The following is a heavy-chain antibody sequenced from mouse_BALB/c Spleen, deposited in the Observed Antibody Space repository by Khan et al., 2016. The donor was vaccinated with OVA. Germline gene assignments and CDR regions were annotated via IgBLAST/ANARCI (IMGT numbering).Heavy chain of an antibody. CDR2: IWSDGST. J-gene: IGHJ4*01. V-gene: IGHV2-6-1*01. D-gene: IGHD2-10*01. CDR3: ARQPYYHYYVMDY. CDR1: EFSLSSYG. Sequence: QVQLKQSGPGLVAPSQSLSITCTISEFSLSSYGLHWVRQPPGQGLEWLVVIWSDGSTTYNSTLKSRLSITKDNSKSQVFLKMNSLQTDDTAIYYCARQPYYHYYVMDYWGQGTSITVSS.